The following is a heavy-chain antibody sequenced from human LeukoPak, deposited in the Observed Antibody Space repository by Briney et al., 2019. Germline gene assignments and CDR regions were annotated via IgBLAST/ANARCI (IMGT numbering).Heavy chain of an antibody. J-gene: IGHJ4*02. Sequence: PSETLSLTCTVSGGSISSSSYYSGWIRHPPRKWLGWIVSIYYSGSTSYHPSLNSRVTISVHTSTNPLSLKPTSAPPAAPPFSFCARPIWSSTYYFDYWGQGTLVTVSS. D-gene: IGHD5/OR15-5a*01. V-gene: IGHV4-39*01. CDR3: ARPIWSSTYYFDY. CDR2: IYYSGST. CDR1: GGSISSSSYY.